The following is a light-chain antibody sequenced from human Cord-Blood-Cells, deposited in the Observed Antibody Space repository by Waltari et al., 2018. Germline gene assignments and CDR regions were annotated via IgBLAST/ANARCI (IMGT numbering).Light chain of an antibody. V-gene: IGKV1-5*03. CDR2: KAS. Sequence: DIPMIQSPSTLSASVGDRVTITCRASQSISSWLAWYQQKPGKAPKLLIYKASSLESGVPSRFSGRGSGTEFTLTISSLQPDDFATYYCQQYNSYSPWTFGQGTKVEIK. J-gene: IGKJ1*01. CDR3: QQYNSYSPWT. CDR1: QSISSW.